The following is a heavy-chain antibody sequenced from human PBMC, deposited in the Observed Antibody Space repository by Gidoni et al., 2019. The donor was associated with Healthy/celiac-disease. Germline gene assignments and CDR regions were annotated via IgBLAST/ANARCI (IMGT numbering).Heavy chain of an antibody. CDR2: ISVNSGSI. J-gene: IGHJ5*02. V-gene: IGHV3-9*01. D-gene: IGHD6-19*01. CDR1: GFTFDDYA. Sequence: EVQLVESGGGLVQPGRSLRLSCAASGFTFDDYAMHWVRQAPGKGLEWVSGISVNSGSIGYADSVKGRFTISRDNAKNSLYLQMNSLRAEDTALYYCAKDMEIAVAGFPGPFDPWGQGTLVTVSS. CDR3: AKDMEIAVAGFPGPFDP.